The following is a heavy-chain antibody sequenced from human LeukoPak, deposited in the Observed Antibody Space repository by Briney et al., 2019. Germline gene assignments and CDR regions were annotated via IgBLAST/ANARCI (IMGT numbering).Heavy chain of an antibody. CDR1: GFTFSGFD. Sequence: GGSLRLSCAASGFTFSGFDMSWVRQAPGKGLEWVSYTSSSSSTIYYADSVKSRFTISRDNAKNSLYLQMNSLRAEDTAVYYCARLRYYGMDVWGQGTTVTVSS. V-gene: IGHV3-48*04. CDR2: TSSSSSTI. J-gene: IGHJ6*02. CDR3: ARLRYYGMDV.